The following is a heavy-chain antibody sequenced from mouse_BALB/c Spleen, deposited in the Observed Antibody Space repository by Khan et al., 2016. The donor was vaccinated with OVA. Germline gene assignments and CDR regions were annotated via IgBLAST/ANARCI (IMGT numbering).Heavy chain of an antibody. CDR2: IWGDGST. J-gene: IGHJ4*01. CDR3: AMAYYGNYREAMDY. CDR1: GFSLTGYG. Sequence: QVDRKEEGPGLVAPSQSLSITCTVSGFSLTGYGVNWVRQPPGKGLEWLGMIWGDGSTDYNSALKSRLSISKDNSKSQVFLKMNSLQTDDTARYYCAMAYYGNYREAMDYWGQGTSVTVSS. D-gene: IGHD2-10*01. V-gene: IGHV2-6-7*01.